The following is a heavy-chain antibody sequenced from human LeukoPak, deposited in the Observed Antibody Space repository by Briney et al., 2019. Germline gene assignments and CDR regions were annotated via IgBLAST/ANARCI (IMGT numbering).Heavy chain of an antibody. CDR1: GYTFTSYG. CDR2: ISAYNGNT. CDR3: ARGHDILTGYFRGFDY. V-gene: IGHV1-18*01. Sequence: ASVTVSCKASGYTFTSYGISWVRQAPGQGLEWMGWISAYNGNTNYAQKLQGSVTMTTDTATRTAYMELRSLRSDDTPVHYCARGHDILTGYFRGFDYWGQGTLVTVSS. J-gene: IGHJ4*02. D-gene: IGHD3-9*01.